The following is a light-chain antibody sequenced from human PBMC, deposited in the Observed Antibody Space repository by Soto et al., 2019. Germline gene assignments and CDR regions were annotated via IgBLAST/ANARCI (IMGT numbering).Light chain of an antibody. CDR1: QSVLYSSNNKNY. CDR3: KAEYCPPPWM. V-gene: IGKV4-1*01. J-gene: IGKJ1*01. CDR2: WAS. Sequence: DIVMTQSPDSLAVSLGERATINCKSSQSVLYSSNNKNYLAWYQQKPGQPPKLLIYWASTRESGVPDRFSGSGSGTDFTLTISSLQAEDVSVYYCKAEYCPPPWMFGQGPKVEIK.